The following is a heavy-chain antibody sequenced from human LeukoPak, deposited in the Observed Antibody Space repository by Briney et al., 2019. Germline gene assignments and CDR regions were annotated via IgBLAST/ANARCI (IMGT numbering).Heavy chain of an antibody. CDR3: ARERGVVPAASFDY. D-gene: IGHD2-2*01. Sequence: PGGSLRLSCIASGFTFNTYSMHWVRQAPGKGLEWVAVLSFDGDEKHYADSVKGRFTISRDNSENTLYLQMNSLRAEDTAVYYCARERGVVPAASFDYWGQGTLVTVSS. CDR1: GFTFNTYS. CDR2: LSFDGDEK. V-gene: IGHV3-30-3*01. J-gene: IGHJ4*02.